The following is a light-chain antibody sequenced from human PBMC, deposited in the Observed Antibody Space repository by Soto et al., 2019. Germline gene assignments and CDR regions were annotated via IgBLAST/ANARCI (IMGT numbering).Light chain of an antibody. Sequence: QSVLSQPPSVSGAPGQRATISCTGSSSNIGAGYDVHWYQQLPGTAPKLLIYGSSNRPSGVPDRFSGSKSGTSASLAITGLQAEDEADYYCQSYDSSLSGCVVFGGGTKVTVL. J-gene: IGLJ2*01. CDR2: GSS. CDR3: QSYDSSLSGCVV. CDR1: SSNIGAGYD. V-gene: IGLV1-40*01.